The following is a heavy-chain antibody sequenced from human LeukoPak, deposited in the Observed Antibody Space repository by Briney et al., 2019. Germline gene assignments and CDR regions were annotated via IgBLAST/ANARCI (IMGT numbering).Heavy chain of an antibody. J-gene: IGHJ4*02. CDR1: GFTFSSYS. V-gene: IGHV3-21*01. Sequence: GGSLRLSCAASGFTFSSYSMNWVRQAPGKGLEWVSSISSSSSYIYYADSVKGRFTISRDNAKNSLYLQMNSLRAEDTAVYYCARETSVLFYDSSGFDYWGQGTLVTVSS. D-gene: IGHD3-22*01. CDR3: ARETSVLFYDSSGFDY. CDR2: ISSSSSYI.